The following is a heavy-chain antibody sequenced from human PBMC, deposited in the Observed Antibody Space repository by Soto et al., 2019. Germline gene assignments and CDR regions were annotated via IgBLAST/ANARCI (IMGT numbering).Heavy chain of an antibody. D-gene: IGHD2-2*01. Sequence: EVQLVESGGGLVQPGGSLRLSCTASGFTSSNYWIHWVRQAPGKGLVWVSRVNSDGSSTLYADSVKGRFTVSRDNGQNTLYLQMNSLRAEDTAVHYCARVPHCNSTRCYSYFDLWGRGTLVTVSS. CDR2: VNSDGSST. CDR3: ARVPHCNSTRCYSYFDL. V-gene: IGHV3-74*01. J-gene: IGHJ2*01. CDR1: GFTSSNYW.